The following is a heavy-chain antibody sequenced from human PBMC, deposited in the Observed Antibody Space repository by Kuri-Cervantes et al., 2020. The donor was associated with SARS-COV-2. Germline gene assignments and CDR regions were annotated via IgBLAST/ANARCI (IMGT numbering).Heavy chain of an antibody. CDR1: GYTFTSYA. V-gene: IGHV1-3*02. D-gene: IGHD2-15*01. J-gene: IGHJ4*02. CDR2: SNAGNGNT. Sequence: SFKASGYTFTSYAMHWVRQAPGQRLEWMGWSNAGNGNTKYSQEFQGRVTITRDTSARTAYLELSSLRSEDMAVYYCAREAGTNIYCSGGSCFKEGSYFDYWGQGTLVTVSS. CDR3: AREAGTNIYCSGGSCFKEGSYFDY.